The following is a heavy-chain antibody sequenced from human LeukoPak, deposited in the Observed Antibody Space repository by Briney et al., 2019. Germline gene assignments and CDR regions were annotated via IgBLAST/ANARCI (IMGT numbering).Heavy chain of an antibody. CDR3: ARCGAAVTTHFSH. V-gene: IGHV1-18*01. Sequence: GASVKVSCKASGYSFSIYGITWARQAPGQGLGYLGWISASDGTTNYAQKVQDRVTMTTDTSTSTAYLELRSLRSEDTAVYYCARCGAAVTTHFSHWGQGTLVTVPS. CDR2: ISASDGTT. CDR1: GYSFSIYG. J-gene: IGHJ4*02. D-gene: IGHD4-17*01.